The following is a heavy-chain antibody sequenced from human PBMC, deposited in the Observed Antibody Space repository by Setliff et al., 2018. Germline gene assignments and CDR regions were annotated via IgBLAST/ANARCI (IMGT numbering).Heavy chain of an antibody. D-gene: IGHD3-16*02. J-gene: IGHJ4*02. CDR3: ASIALTEPSYYDYVWGSYRFFHYFDY. Sequence: GASVKVSCKASGYTFTSYDINWVRQATGQGLEWMGWMNPNSGNTGYAQKFQGRVIITRNTSISTAYMDLSSLRFEDTAVYYCASIALTEPSYYDYVWGSYRFFHYFDYWGQGTLVTVSS. V-gene: IGHV1-8*02. CDR2: MNPNSGNT. CDR1: GYTFTSYD.